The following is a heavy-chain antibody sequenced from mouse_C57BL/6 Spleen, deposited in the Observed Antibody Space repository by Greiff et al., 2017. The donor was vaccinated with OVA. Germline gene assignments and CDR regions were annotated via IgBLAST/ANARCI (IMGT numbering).Heavy chain of an antibody. Sequence: EVKLVESGPGLVKPSQSLSLTCSVTGYSITSGYYWNWIRQFPGNKLEWMGYISYDGSNNYNPSLKNRISITRDTSKNQFFLKLNSVTTEDTATYYCAREEGYYGSSYYFDYWGQGTTLTVSS. CDR2: ISYDGSN. J-gene: IGHJ2*01. D-gene: IGHD1-1*01. V-gene: IGHV3-6*01. CDR1: GYSITSGYY. CDR3: AREEGYYGSSYYFDY.